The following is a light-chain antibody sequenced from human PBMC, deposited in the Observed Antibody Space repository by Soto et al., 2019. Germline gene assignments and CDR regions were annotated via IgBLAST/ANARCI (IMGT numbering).Light chain of an antibody. J-gene: IGKJ3*01. CDR1: QDISNY. V-gene: IGKV1-27*01. CDR3: KNLDSAAFT. Sequence: DIQMTQSPSSLSASVGDRVTITCRASQDISNYLAWYQQRPGKVPQLLIFAASTLQSGVPSRFSGSGYGTEFALTISSLLPEDVATYYCKNLDSAAFTFVPGTKVDIK. CDR2: AAS.